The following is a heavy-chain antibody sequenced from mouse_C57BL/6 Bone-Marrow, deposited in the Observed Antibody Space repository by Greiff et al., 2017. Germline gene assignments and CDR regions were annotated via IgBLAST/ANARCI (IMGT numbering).Heavy chain of an antibody. CDR3: ARPSLLLRHWYFDV. CDR1: GYSFTDYN. V-gene: IGHV1-39*01. CDR2: INPNYGTT. J-gene: IGHJ1*03. D-gene: IGHD1-1*01. Sequence: VQLKQSGPELVKPGASVKISCKASGYSFTDYNMNWVKQSNGKSLEWIGVINPNYGTTSYNQKFKGKATLTVDQSSSTAYMQLNSLTSEDSAVYYCARPSLLLRHWYFDVWGTGTTVTVSS.